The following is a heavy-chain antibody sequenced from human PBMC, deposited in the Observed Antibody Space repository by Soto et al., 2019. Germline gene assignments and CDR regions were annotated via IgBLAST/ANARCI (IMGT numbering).Heavy chain of an antibody. D-gene: IGHD2-2*01. V-gene: IGHV4-61*08. Sequence: SETLSLTCTVSGGSVNSGDYYWSWIRQPPGKGLEWIGYIYYSGSTNYNPSLKSRVTISVHTSKNQFSLKLRSVTAADTAVYYCARRVRDIVVVAAPRPHYYDMDVWGQGTTVTVSS. J-gene: IGHJ6*02. CDR2: IYYSGST. CDR3: ARRVRDIVVVAAPRPHYYDMDV. CDR1: GGSVNSGDYY.